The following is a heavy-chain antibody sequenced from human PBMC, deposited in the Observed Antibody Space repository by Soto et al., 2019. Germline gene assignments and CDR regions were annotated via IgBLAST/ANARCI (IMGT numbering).Heavy chain of an antibody. CDR3: AKGRELWFGEFPYYYYYYYMDV. CDR2: ISGSGGST. J-gene: IGHJ6*03. CDR1: GFTFCSYA. V-gene: IGHV3-23*01. Sequence: PGGSLRLSCAASGFTFCSYAMSWVRKAPGKGLEWVSAISGSGGSTYYADSVKGRFTISRDNSKNTLYLQMNSLRAEDTAVYYCAKGRELWFGEFPYYYYYYYMDVWGKGTTVTVSS. D-gene: IGHD3-10*01.